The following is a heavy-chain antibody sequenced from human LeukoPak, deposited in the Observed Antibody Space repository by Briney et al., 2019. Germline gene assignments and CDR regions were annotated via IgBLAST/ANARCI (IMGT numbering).Heavy chain of an antibody. CDR2: ISSSSSYI. V-gene: IGHV3-21*01. Sequence: GGSLRLSCAASGFTFSSYSMNWVRQAPGKGLEWVSSISSSSSYICYADSVKGRFTISRDNAKNSLYLQMNSLRAEDTAVYYCARDVGYCSGGSCYSWIYWGQGTLVTVSS. J-gene: IGHJ4*02. D-gene: IGHD2-15*01. CDR1: GFTFSSYS. CDR3: ARDVGYCSGGSCYSWIY.